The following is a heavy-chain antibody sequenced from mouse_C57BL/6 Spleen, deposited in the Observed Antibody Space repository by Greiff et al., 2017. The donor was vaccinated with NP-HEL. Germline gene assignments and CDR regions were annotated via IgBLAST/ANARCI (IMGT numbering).Heavy chain of an antibody. Sequence: QVQLQQPGAELVKPGASVKLSCKASGYTFTSYWMHWVKQRPGQGLEWIGMIHPNSGSTNYNEKFKSKATLTVDKSSSTAYMQLSSLTSEDSAVYYWAPHDYGSSPWFAYWGQGTLVTVSA. CDR3: APHDYGSSPWFAY. CDR1: GYTFTSYW. V-gene: IGHV1-64*01. J-gene: IGHJ3*01. D-gene: IGHD1-1*01. CDR2: IHPNSGST.